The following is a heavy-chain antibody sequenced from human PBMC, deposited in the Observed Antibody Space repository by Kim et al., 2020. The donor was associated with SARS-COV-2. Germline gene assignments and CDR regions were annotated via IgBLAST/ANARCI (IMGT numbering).Heavy chain of an antibody. D-gene: IGHD2-15*01. CDR3: ARVKRGRVVVGFDP. CDR2: IKQDGSEK. CDR1: GFTFSSYW. J-gene: IGHJ5*02. V-gene: IGHV3-7*01. Sequence: GGSLRLSCAASGFTFSSYWMSWVRQAPGKGLEWVSNIKQDGSEKYYVDSVKGRFTISRDNAKNSLYLQMNSLRAEDTAVYYCARVKRGRVVVGFDPWGQGTLVTVSS.